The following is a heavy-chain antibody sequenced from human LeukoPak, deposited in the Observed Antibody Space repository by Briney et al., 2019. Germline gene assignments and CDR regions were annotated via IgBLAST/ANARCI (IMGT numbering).Heavy chain of an antibody. CDR1: GYTFTSYD. Sequence: ASVKVSCKASGYTFTSYDINWVRQATGQGLEWMGWMNPNSGNTGYAQKFQGRVTMTRNTSIGTAYMELSSLRSEDTAVYYCARTFSCSGGSCYSPFDYWGQGTLVTVSS. CDR2: MNPNSGNT. CDR3: ARTFSCSGGSCYSPFDY. D-gene: IGHD2-15*01. V-gene: IGHV1-8*01. J-gene: IGHJ4*02.